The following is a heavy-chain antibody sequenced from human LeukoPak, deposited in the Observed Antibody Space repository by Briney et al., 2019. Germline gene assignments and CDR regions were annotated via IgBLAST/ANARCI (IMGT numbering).Heavy chain of an antibody. CDR1: GFTFSSYA. Sequence: PGGSLRLSCAASGFTFSSYAMSWVRQAPGKGLEWVSAISGSGGSTYYADSVKGRFTISRDNSKNTLYLQMNSLRAEDTAVYYCAKDPEPAARNEIVGRADWGQGTLVTVSS. D-gene: IGHD1-14*01. CDR3: AKDPEPAARNEIVGRAD. CDR2: ISGSGGST. J-gene: IGHJ4*02. V-gene: IGHV3-23*01.